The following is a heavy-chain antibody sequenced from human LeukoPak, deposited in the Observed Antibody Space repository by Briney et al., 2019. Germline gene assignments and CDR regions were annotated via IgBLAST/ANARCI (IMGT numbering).Heavy chain of an antibody. CDR1: GYSISSGYY. CDR2: IYHSGST. D-gene: IGHD1-26*01. V-gene: IGHV4-38-2*02. Sequence: SETLSLTCTVSGYSISSGYYWGWIRQPPGKGLEWIGSIYHSGSTNYNPSLKSRVTISVDTSKNQFSLKLSSVTAADTAVYYCARGSGSYWAFDYWGQGTLVTVSS. J-gene: IGHJ4*02. CDR3: ARGSGSYWAFDY.